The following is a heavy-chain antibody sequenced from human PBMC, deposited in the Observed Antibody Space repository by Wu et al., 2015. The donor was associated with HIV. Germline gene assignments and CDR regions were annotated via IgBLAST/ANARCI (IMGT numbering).Heavy chain of an antibody. V-gene: IGHV1-2*02. Sequence: QVQLVQSGAEVKKPGASVNVSCKASGYTFTGYFLHWVRQAPGQGPEWMGWVNPNSGDANYAQKFQGRVTMTRDTSISTAYMELSRLRSDDTAVYYCARDGGITAAGGFDYWGQGTLVTVSS. CDR2: VNPNSGDA. J-gene: IGHJ4*02. CDR3: ARDGGITAAGGFDY. CDR1: GYTFTGYF. D-gene: IGHD6-13*01.